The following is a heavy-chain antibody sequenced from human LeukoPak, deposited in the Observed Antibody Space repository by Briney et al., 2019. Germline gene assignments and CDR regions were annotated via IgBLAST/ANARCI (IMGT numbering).Heavy chain of an antibody. CDR1: GGSISSGGYY. J-gene: IGHJ4*02. CDR2: IYYSGST. Sequence: SETLSLTCTVYGGSISSGGYYWSWIRQHPGKGLEWIGYIYYSGSTYYNPSLKSRVTISVDTSKNQFSLKLSSVTAADTAVYYGARGYYDSSGYYSFDYWGQGTLVTVSS. V-gene: IGHV4-31*03. CDR3: ARGYYDSSGYYSFDY. D-gene: IGHD3-22*01.